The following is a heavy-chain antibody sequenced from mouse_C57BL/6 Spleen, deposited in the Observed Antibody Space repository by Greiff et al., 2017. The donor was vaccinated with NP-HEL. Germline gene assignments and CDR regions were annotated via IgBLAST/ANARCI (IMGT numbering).Heavy chain of an antibody. D-gene: IGHD1-1*01. J-gene: IGHJ2*01. CDR3: ARVFITTVEYYFDY. CDR2: IYPGSGST. CDR1: GYTFTSYW. Sequence: VQLQQPGAELVKPGASVKMSCKASGYTFTSYWITWVKQRPGQGLEWIGDIYPGSGSTNYNEKFKSKATLTVDTSSSTAYMQLSSLTSEDSAVYYCARVFITTVEYYFDYWGQGTTLTVSS. V-gene: IGHV1-55*01.